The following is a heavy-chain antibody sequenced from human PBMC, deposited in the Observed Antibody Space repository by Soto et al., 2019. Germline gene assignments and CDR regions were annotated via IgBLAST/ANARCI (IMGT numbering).Heavy chain of an antibody. D-gene: IGHD4-17*01. CDR2: INHSGST. J-gene: IGHJ6*03. CDR3: ARSTTGYWYYYYMDV. V-gene: IGHV4-34*01. Sequence: PSETLSLTCAVYGGSFSGYYWSWIRQPPGKGLEWIGEINHSGSTNYNPSLKSRVTISVDTSKNQFSLKLSSVTAADTAVYYCARSTTGYWYYYYMDVWGKGTTVTVSS. CDR1: GGSFSGYY.